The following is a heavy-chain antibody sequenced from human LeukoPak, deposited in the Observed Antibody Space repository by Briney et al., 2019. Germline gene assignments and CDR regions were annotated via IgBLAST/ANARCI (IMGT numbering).Heavy chain of an antibody. V-gene: IGHV3-21*01. Sequence: TAGGSLRLSCAASGFTFTTYSMNWVRQAPGKGPEWVSSINSTSSYVYYADSVRGRFTISRDNAKNSLYLQMDSLRAEDTAVYYCARPDYDFWSGSPGGNYMDVWGKGTTVTVSS. CDR2: INSTSSYV. CDR3: ARPDYDFWSGSPGGNYMDV. CDR1: GFTFTTYS. D-gene: IGHD3-3*01. J-gene: IGHJ6*03.